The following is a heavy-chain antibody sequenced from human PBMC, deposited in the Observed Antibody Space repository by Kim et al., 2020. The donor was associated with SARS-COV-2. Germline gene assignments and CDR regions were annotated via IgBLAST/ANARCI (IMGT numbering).Heavy chain of an antibody. CDR2: IYYSGST. V-gene: IGHV4-59*08. CDR1: GGSISSYY. Sequence: SETQSLTCTVSGGSISSYYWSWIRQPPGKGLEWIGYIYYSGSTNYNPSLKSRVTISVDTSKNQFSLKLSSVTAADTAVYYCAGGGYSGYDDNYWGQGTLVTVSS. J-gene: IGHJ4*02. D-gene: IGHD5-12*01. CDR3: AGGGYSGYDDNY.